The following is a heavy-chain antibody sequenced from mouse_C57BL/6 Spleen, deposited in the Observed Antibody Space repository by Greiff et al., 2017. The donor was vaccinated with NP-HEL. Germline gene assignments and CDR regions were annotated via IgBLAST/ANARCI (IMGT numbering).Heavy chain of an antibody. D-gene: IGHD2-1*01. CDR3: TRGGSTWAY. J-gene: IGHJ3*01. V-gene: IGHV1-15*01. CDR1: GYTFTDYE. CDR2: IDPETGGT. Sequence: VKLVESGAELVRPGASVTLSCKASGYTFTDYEMHWVKQTPVHGLEWIGAIDPETGGTAYNQKFKGKAILTADKSSSTAYMELRSLTSEDSAVYYCTRGGSTWAYWGQGTLVTVSA.